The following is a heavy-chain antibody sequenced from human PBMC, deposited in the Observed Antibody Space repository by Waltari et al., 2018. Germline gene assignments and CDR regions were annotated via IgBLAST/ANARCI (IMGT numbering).Heavy chain of an antibody. CDR3: TRDVTGYYYFDL. CDR1: GFTVSSHY. Sequence: EVQLVESGGGWIQPGGSLRLSCAASGFTVSSHYMHWVRQAPGKGLEWVSVINSGGDTHYADSVKGRFTISRDNSKNTVYLQMNTLRAEDTALYYCTRDVTGYYYFDLWGRGTLVTVSS. J-gene: IGHJ2*01. V-gene: IGHV3-53*01. CDR2: INSGGDT.